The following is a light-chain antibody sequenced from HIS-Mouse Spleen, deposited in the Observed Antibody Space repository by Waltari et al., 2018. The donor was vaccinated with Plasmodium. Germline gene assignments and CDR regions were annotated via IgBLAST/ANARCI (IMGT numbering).Light chain of an antibody. CDR2: EDS. J-gene: IGLJ3*02. CDR1: AFPKQY. CDR3: YSTDSSGNHRV. Sequence: SYELTQPPSVSVSPGQTARTTSSGVAFPKQYAYWYQQKSGQAPVLVIYEDSKRPSGIPERFSGSSSGTMATLTISGAQVEDEADYYCYSTDSSGNHRVFGGGTKLTVL. V-gene: IGLV3-10*01.